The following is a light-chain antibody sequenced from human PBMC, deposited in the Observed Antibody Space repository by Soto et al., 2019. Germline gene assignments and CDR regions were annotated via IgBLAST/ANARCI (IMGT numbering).Light chain of an antibody. Sequence: EIVLTQSPGTLSLSPGERATLSCRASQSVNSNHLAWYQQKPGQAPRLLIYGASSRAAGIPDRFSGSGSRTYFTLTISRLEPEDSAVYYCQQYGSPGTFGQGTKVEIK. CDR2: GAS. CDR1: QSVNSNH. V-gene: IGKV3-20*01. J-gene: IGKJ1*01. CDR3: QQYGSPGT.